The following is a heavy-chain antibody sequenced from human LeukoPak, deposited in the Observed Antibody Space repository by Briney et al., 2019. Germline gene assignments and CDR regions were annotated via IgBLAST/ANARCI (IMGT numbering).Heavy chain of an antibody. Sequence: SETLSLTCTASGGSISSYYWSWIRQPPGKGLEWIGYIYYSGSTNYNPSLKSRVTISVDTSKNQFSLKLSSVTAADTAVYYCARFPTRYCSSTSCYEIPYYYGMDVWGQGTTVTVSS. V-gene: IGHV4-59*08. CDR2: IYYSGST. J-gene: IGHJ6*02. CDR1: GGSISSYY. D-gene: IGHD2-2*01. CDR3: ARFPTRYCSSTSCYEIPYYYGMDV.